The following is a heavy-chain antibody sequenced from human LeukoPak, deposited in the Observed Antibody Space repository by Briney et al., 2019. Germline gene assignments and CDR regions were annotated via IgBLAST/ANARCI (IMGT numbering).Heavy chain of an antibody. CDR1: GGSISSGSYY. V-gene: IGHV4-61*02. CDR2: IYTSGGT. CDR3: ARDASSGWYPDY. J-gene: IGHJ4*02. Sequence: RPSETLSLTCTVSGGSISSGSYYWSWIRQPAGKGLEWIGRIYTSGGTNYNPSLKSRVTISVDTSKNQSSLKLSSVTAADTAVYYCARDASSGWYPDYWGQGTLVTVSS. D-gene: IGHD6-19*01.